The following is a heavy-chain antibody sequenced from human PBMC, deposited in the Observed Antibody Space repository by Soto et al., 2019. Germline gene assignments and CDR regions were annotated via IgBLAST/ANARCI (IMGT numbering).Heavy chain of an antibody. CDR1: GYTFTSYG. CDR2: ISAYNGNT. V-gene: IGHV1-18*01. J-gene: IGHJ4*02. D-gene: IGHD3-9*01. CDR3: ARDTDDILTGYLNDY. Sequence: QVQLVQSGAEVKKPGASVKVSCKASGYTFTSYGISWVRQAPGQGLEWMGWISAYNGNTNYAQKLQGRVTMTTDASTSTAYMELRSLRSDDTAVYYCARDTDDILTGYLNDYWGQGTLVTVSS.